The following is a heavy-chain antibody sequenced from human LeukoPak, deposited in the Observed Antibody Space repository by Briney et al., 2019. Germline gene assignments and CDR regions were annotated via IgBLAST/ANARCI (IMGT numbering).Heavy chain of an antibody. D-gene: IGHD6-19*01. CDR1: GFTFSSYA. CDR2: IYAGGSI. V-gene: IGHV3-23*03. J-gene: IGHJ3*02. Sequence: GGSLRLSCAASGFTFSSYAMSWVRQAPGKGLEWVSVIYAGGSIYYADSVKGRFTISRDNAKNSLYLQMNSLRAEDTAVYYCARGRGIAVAEDAFDIWGQGTMVTVSS. CDR3: ARGRGIAVAEDAFDI.